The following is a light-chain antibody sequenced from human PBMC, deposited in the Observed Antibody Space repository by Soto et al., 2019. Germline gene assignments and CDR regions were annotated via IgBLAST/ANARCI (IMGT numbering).Light chain of an antibody. V-gene: IGLV1-44*01. CDR1: ISNIGTNS. Sequence: QSVLTQPPSASGTPGQRVTISCSGDISNIGTNSVHWYQHLPGTAPKLVIYADSQRPSGVPDRFSGSKSGTSASLAISGLQPEDDADYLCAAWDDNLNGPLFGTGTKVTVL. J-gene: IGLJ1*01. CDR2: ADS. CDR3: AAWDDNLNGPL.